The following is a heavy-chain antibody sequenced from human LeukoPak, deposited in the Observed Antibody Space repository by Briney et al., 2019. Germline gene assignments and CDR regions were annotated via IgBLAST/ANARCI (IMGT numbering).Heavy chain of an antibody. CDR3: ARRGYCSGGSCLDY. V-gene: IGHV4-39*01. CDR2: IYYSGST. D-gene: IGHD2-15*01. Sequence: SETLSLTCTVSGGSISSSSYYWGWIRQPPGKGLEWIGSIYYSGSTYYNPSLKSRVTTSVDTSKNQFSLKLSSVTAADTAVYYCARRGYCSGGSCLDYWGQGTLVTVSS. J-gene: IGHJ4*02. CDR1: GGSISSSSYY.